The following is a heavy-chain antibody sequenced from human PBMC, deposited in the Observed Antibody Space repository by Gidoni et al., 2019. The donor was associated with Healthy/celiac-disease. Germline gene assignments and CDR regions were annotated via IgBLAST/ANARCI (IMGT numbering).Heavy chain of an antibody. CDR1: GGSISSYY. Sequence: QVQLQESGPGLVKPSETLSLTCTVPGGSISSYYWSWIRQPPGKGLEWIGYIYYSGSTNYNPSLKSRVTISVDTSKNQFSLKLSSVTAADTAVYYCARYPPIGRLGELSKSGAFDIWGQGTMVTVSS. J-gene: IGHJ3*02. CDR3: ARYPPIGRLGELSKSGAFDI. CDR2: IYYSGST. V-gene: IGHV4-59*01. D-gene: IGHD3-16*02.